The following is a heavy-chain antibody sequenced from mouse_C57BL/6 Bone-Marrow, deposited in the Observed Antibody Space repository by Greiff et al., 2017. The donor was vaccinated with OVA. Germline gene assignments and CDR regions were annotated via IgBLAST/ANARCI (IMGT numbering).Heavy chain of an antibody. Sequence: EVQRVESGGGLVKPGGSLKLSCAASGFTFSSYAMSWVRQTPEKRLEWVATISDGGSYTYYPDNVKGRFTISRDNAKNNLYLQMSHLKSEDTAMYYCARGGYGPVFDYWGQGTTLTVSS. J-gene: IGHJ2*01. D-gene: IGHD2-10*02. CDR2: ISDGGSYT. CDR1: GFTFSSYA. V-gene: IGHV5-4*01. CDR3: ARGGYGPVFDY.